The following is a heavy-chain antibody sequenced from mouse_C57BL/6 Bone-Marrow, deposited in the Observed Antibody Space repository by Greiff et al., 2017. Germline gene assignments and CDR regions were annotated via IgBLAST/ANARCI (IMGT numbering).Heavy chain of an antibody. CDR2: IDPEDGDT. V-gene: IGHV14-1*01. Sequence: VQLQQSGAELVRPGASVKLSCTASGFNIKDYYMHWVKQRPEQGLEWIGRIDPEDGDTEYAPKFQGKATMTADTSSNTAYLQRSSLTSEDTAVYYCTTGTTVVATGFDYWGQGTTLTVSS. CDR1: GFNIKDYY. J-gene: IGHJ2*01. D-gene: IGHD1-1*01. CDR3: TTGTTVVATGFDY.